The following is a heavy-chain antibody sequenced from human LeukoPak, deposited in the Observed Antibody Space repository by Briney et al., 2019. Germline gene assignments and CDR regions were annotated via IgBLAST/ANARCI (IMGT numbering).Heavy chain of an antibody. CDR2: INPNSGGT. Sequence: ASVKVSCKASGYTFTGYYMHWVRQAHGQGLEWMGWINPNSGGTNYAQKFQGRVTMTRDTSISTAYMELSRLRSDDTAVYYYARGAPSLSSTSWFDPWGQGTLVTVSS. V-gene: IGHV1-2*02. CDR3: ARGAPSLSSTSWFDP. J-gene: IGHJ5*02. CDR1: GYTFTGYY. D-gene: IGHD2-2*01.